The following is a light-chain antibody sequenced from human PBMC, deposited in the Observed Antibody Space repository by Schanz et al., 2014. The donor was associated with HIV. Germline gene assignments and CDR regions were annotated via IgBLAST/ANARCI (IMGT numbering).Light chain of an antibody. CDR3: TSYAGKNWV. V-gene: IGLV2-14*01. CDR2: DVS. CDR1: SSDVGGYNY. Sequence: QSALTQPASVSGSPGQSITISCTGTSSDVGGYNYVSWYQQHPGKAPKLMIYDVSNRPSGVSNRFSGSKSGNTASLTISGLQAEDEADYYCTSYAGKNWVFGGGTKLTVL. J-gene: IGLJ3*02.